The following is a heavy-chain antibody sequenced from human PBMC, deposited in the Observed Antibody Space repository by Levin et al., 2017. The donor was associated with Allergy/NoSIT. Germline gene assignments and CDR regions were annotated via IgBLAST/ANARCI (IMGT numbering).Heavy chain of an antibody. CDR1: GFTFSSYA. CDR3: ARQLNYCSDGTCYFDY. CDR2: ISTSGGDT. Sequence: GESLKISCVASGFTFSSYAMSWVRRAPGKGLQWVSAISTSGGDTFYADAVKGRFTISRDNSKNTVYLQLNSLRAEDTAIYYCARQLNYCSDGTCYFDYWGQGTLVTVS. J-gene: IGHJ4*02. D-gene: IGHD2-15*01. V-gene: IGHV3-23*01.